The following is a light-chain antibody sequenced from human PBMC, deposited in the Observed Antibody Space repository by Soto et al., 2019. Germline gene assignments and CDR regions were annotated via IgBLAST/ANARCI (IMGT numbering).Light chain of an antibody. Sequence: DIQMTQSPSSLSASVGDRVTITCQASQDISNYLNWYQKKPGKAPKLLIYAASNLETGVPSRFSGSGSGTDFTFTISSLQPEDIETDYCQQYDNLLSFGQGTKLEIK. CDR2: AAS. V-gene: IGKV1-33*01. J-gene: IGKJ2*01. CDR3: QQYDNLLS. CDR1: QDISNY.